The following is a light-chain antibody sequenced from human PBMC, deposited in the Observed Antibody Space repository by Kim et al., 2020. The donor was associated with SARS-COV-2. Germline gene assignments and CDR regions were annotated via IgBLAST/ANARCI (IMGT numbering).Light chain of an antibody. Sequence: PGQSITISCTGTSSDVGGYNYVSWYQQHPGKAPKLMIYDVSNRPSGVSNRFSGSKSGNTASLTISGLQAEDEADYYCSSYTSSSVVFGGGTQLPS. J-gene: IGLJ2*01. CDR1: SSDVGGYNY. CDR3: SSYTSSSVV. CDR2: DVS. V-gene: IGLV2-14*03.